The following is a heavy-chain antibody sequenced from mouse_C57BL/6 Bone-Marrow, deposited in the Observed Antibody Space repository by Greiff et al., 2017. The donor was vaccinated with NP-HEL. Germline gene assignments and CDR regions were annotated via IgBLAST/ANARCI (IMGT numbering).Heavy chain of an antibody. Sequence: VKLVESGPGLVAPSQSLSITCTVSGFSLTSYGVHWVRQPPGKGLEWLVVIWSDGSTTYNSALKSRLSISKDNSKSQVFLKMNSLQTDDTAMYYCARHDSSGYEDAMDYWGQGTSVTVSS. CDR3: ARHDSSGYEDAMDY. D-gene: IGHD3-2*02. CDR1: GFSLTSYG. V-gene: IGHV2-6-1*01. J-gene: IGHJ4*01. CDR2: IWSDGST.